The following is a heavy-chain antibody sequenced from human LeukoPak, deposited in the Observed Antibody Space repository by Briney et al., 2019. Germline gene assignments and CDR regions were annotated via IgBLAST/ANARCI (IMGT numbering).Heavy chain of an antibody. D-gene: IGHD4-23*01. J-gene: IGHJ4*02. CDR3: AATRYGGNSGLDY. Sequence: PSETLSLTCAVYGGSFSGYYWSWIRQPPGKGLEWIGEINHSGSTNYNPSLKSRVTISVDASKNQFSLKLSSVTAADTAVYYCAATRYGGNSGLDYWGQGTLVTVSS. V-gene: IGHV4-34*01. CDR1: GGSFSGYY. CDR2: INHSGST.